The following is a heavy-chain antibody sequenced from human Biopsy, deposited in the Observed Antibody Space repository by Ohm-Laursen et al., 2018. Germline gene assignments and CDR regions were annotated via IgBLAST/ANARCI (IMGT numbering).Heavy chain of an antibody. D-gene: IGHD3-16*01. Sequence: TLSLTCTVSGGSISGSSWSWIRQAPGRGLEWVGYISYSGSTSNNPSLKSRITISVDTSKSQIPLKLTSLIAADTAVYYCAKHGGGWTGDDALHIWGQGTMFTFSS. CDR3: AKHGGGWTGDDALHI. CDR2: ISYSGST. J-gene: IGHJ3*02. V-gene: IGHV4-59*08. CDR1: GGSISGSS.